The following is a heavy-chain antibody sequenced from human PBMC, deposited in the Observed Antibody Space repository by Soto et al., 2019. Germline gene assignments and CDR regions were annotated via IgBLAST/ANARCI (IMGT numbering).Heavy chain of an antibody. CDR2: INHSGST. J-gene: IGHJ3*02. CDR1: GVSFSGYH. Sequence: WETLSLTCAVYGVSFSGYHWSCIRQHPGKGLEWIGEINHSGSTNYNPSLKSRVTISVDTSKNQSSLKLSYVTAADTAVYYCPTGDFIAARLEAFDSWGQGTMVTVSS. CDR3: PTGDFIAARLEAFDS. V-gene: IGHV4-34*01. D-gene: IGHD6-6*01.